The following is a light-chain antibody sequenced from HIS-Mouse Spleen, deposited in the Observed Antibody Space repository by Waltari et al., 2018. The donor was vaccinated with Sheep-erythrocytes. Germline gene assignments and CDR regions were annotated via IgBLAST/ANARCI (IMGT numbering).Light chain of an antibody. CDR1: SSDVGGYNY. CDR3: SSYTSSSTWV. J-gene: IGLJ3*02. V-gene: IGLV2-14*03. Sequence: QSALTQPASVSGSPGQSITISCTGTSSDVGGYNYVSWYQQHPGKAPKLMIYDVSNRPSGVSKRFSGSKYGNTASLTISGLQAEDEADYYCSSYTSSSTWVFGGGTKLTVL. CDR2: DVS.